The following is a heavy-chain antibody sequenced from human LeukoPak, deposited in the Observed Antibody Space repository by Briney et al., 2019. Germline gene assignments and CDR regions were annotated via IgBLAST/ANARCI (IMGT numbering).Heavy chain of an antibody. D-gene: IGHD6-19*01. CDR1: GGSISSYY. CDR3: ARLGSSRQWLVEGYYFDY. J-gene: IGHJ4*02. V-gene: IGHV4-59*08. Sequence: PSETLSLTCTVSGGSISSYYWSWIRQPPGKGLEWIGYIYYSGSTNYNPSLKSRVTISVDTSKNQFSLKLSSVTAADTVVYYCARLGSSRQWLVEGYYFDYWGQGTLVTVSS. CDR2: IYYSGST.